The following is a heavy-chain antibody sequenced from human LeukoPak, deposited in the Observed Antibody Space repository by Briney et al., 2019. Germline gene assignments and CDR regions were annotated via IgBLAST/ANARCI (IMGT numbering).Heavy chain of an antibody. CDR1: GFTFSSYS. D-gene: IGHD3-3*01. CDR3: ARALNTRRITIFGVVPEVGY. CDR2: ISSSSSTI. J-gene: IGHJ4*02. Sequence: GGSLRLSCAASGFTFSSYSMNWVRQAPGKGLEWVSYISSSSSTIYYADSVKGRFTISRDNAKNSLYLQMNSLRAEDTAVYYCARALNTRRITIFGVVPEVGYWGQGTLVTVSS. V-gene: IGHV3-48*04.